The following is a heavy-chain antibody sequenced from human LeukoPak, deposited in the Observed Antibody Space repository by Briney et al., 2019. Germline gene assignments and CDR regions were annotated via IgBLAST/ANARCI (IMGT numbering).Heavy chain of an antibody. J-gene: IGHJ6*03. Sequence: ASVKVSCKASGYTFLSHGFSWVRQAPGQGLEWMGWTSANNRNTNYAQRLQGRVTMTTDTSTNTAYMGLRTLRSDDTAVYYCARSQAVVSSSLYYYYMDVWGKGTTIIVSS. V-gene: IGHV1-18*01. CDR1: GYTFLSHG. D-gene: IGHD2-2*01. CDR3: ARSQAVVSSSLYYYYMDV. CDR2: TSANNRNT.